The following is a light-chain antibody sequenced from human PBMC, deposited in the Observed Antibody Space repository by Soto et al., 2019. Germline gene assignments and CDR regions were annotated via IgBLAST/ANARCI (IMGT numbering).Light chain of an antibody. CDR1: QTIVSW. J-gene: IGKJ1*01. V-gene: IGKV1-5*01. CDR3: QKYNSYPWK. CDR2: DAS. Sequence: DIQMTHSPSTLSASVLYIVTLSFRSSQTIVSWLAWYQQKPGKAPKLLIYDASRSESGVPSNFSGSGSGTPFTLTISSLQPDDFATYYCQKYNSYPWKFGQGTKVDIK.